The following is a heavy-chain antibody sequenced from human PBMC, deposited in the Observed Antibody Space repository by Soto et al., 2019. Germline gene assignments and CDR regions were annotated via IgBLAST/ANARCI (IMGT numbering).Heavy chain of an antibody. Sequence: QVQLVQSGAEVKKYGSSVKVSCKASGGTFSRNAISWVRQAPGQGLEWMGGITPMFGTANYAQRFQGRVTITADESTRTAYMQLGSLRSDDTAVYYCAQTLGLAVAGPGRFDLWGRGTLVTVSS. D-gene: IGHD6-19*01. CDR2: ITPMFGTA. V-gene: IGHV1-69*12. J-gene: IGHJ2*01. CDR3: AQTLGLAVAGPGRFDL. CDR1: GGTFSRNA.